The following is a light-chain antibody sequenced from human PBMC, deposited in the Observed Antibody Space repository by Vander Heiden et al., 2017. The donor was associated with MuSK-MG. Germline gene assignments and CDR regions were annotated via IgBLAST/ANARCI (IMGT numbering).Light chain of an antibody. CDR3: QQLSTYPRT. CDR2: GAS. Sequence: IQLTQSPSSLSASVGDRVTITCRASQAISTYLAWYQQRPGKAPHLLIFGASTLQSGVPSRFSGSGSGTDFTLTISSLQPEDFATYYCQQLSTYPRTFGQGTKVEIK. CDR1: QAISTY. V-gene: IGKV1-9*01. J-gene: IGKJ1*01.